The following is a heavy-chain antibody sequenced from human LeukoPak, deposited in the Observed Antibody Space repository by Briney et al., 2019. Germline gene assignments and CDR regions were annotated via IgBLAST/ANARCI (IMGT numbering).Heavy chain of an antibody. CDR2: IAYGGTYK. D-gene: IGHD2/OR15-2a*01. CDR1: GFTFSDYA. V-gene: IGHV3-30*03. J-gene: IGHJ6*02. Sequence: GTSLRLSCAASGFTFSDYAMHWVRQAPGKGLEWVAVIAYGGTYKHHADSLKGRFTISRDNSRDTLYLQINSLRPEDTALYYCARNKAIPAFFGMDVWGQGTTVIVSS. CDR3: ARNKAIPAFFGMDV.